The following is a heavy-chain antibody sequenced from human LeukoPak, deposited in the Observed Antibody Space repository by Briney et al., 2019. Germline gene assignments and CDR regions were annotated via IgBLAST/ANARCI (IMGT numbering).Heavy chain of an antibody. CDR3: ARCLRGGDFVAQDAFDI. CDR2: FDPEDGET. V-gene: IGHV1-24*01. CDR1: GYTLTELS. J-gene: IGHJ3*02. Sequence: GASVKVSCTVFGYTLTELSMHWVRQDPGKGLEWMGGFDPEDGETIYAQKFRGRVTMTRDTSTSTLYKELSSLRSEDTAVYYCARCLRGGDFVAQDAFDIWGQGTLVTVSS. D-gene: IGHD2-21*02.